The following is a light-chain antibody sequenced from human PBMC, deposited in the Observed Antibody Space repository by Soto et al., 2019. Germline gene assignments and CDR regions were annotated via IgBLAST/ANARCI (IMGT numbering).Light chain of an antibody. J-gene: IGKJ4*01. CDR2: VAS. CDR3: QKLTRYPSN. Sequence: AIQMTQSPCSLSASVVERVTITCRASQVIKNDLSWYQQRPGRDPKLLIYVASNLQSGVPSRFSGSGSGTDFTLTISGLQPEDFATYYCQKLTRYPSNFGGGTKVDIK. CDR1: QVIKND. V-gene: IGKV1-6*01.